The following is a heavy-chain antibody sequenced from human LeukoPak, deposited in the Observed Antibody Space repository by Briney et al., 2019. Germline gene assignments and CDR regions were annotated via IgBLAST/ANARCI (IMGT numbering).Heavy chain of an antibody. CDR1: QFTFNIYP. V-gene: IGHV3-30-3*01. Sequence: PGRSLRLSCAASQFTFNIYPMHWVRQAPGKGLEWVATIAYDGTNVFYADSVRGRFSISRDNSKSALFLEMNSLRGEDTAVYYCAREPYDISGYGMDVWGQGTVVTVSS. J-gene: IGHJ6*02. D-gene: IGHD3-22*01. CDR3: AREPYDISGYGMDV. CDR2: IAYDGTNV.